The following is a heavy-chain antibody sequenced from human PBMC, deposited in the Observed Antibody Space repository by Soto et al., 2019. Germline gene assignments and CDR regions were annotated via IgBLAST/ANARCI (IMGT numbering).Heavy chain of an antibody. D-gene: IGHD5-18*01. CDR3: ARICRYSYGYHYYYYGMDV. CDR2: IYHSGST. CDR1: GGSISSGGYS. V-gene: IGHV4-30-2*01. Sequence: SETLSLTCAVSGGSISSGGYSWSWIRQPPGKGLEWIGYIYHSGSTYYNPSLKSRVTISVDTSKNQFSLKLSSVTAADTAVYYCARICRYSYGYHYYYYGMDVWGQGTTVTVSS. J-gene: IGHJ6*02.